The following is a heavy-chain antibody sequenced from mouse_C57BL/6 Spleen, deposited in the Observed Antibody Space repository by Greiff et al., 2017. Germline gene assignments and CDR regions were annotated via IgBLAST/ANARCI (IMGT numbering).Heavy chain of an antibody. CDR3: ARKTMITKVNYFDY. CDR1: GYTFTSYW. J-gene: IGHJ2*01. D-gene: IGHD2-4*01. CDR2: IDPSDSYT. Sequence: QVQLQQPGAELVMPGASVKLSCKASGYTFTSYWMHWVKQRPGQGLEWIGEIDPSDSYTNYNQKFKGKSTLTVDKSSSTAYMQLSSLTSEDSAVYYCARKTMITKVNYFDYWGQGTTLTVSS. V-gene: IGHV1-69*01.